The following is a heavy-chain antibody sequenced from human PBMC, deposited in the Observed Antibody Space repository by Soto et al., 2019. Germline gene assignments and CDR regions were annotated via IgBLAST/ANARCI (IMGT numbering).Heavy chain of an antibody. Sequence: QVQLQESGPGLVKPSETLSLTCIVSGDSISSHYWSWIRRPPGKGLEGVGYIYSSGSTYYNPSLKSRVTISRATSKNQFSLRLSSVTAADTAVYYCARHGAQLGPFDDWGQGTLVSVSS. CDR1: GDSISSHY. CDR3: ARHGAQLGPFDD. CDR2: IYSSGST. D-gene: IGHD1-1*01. J-gene: IGHJ4*02. V-gene: IGHV4-59*08.